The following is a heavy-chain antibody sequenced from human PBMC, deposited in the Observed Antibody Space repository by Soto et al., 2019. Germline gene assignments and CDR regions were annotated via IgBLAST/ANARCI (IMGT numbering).Heavy chain of an antibody. J-gene: IGHJ4*02. CDR1: GFSCSTYA. Sequence: GGSLRLSCAASGFSCSTYAMNWVRQAPGKGLEWVAVIWYDGSNKYYADSVKGRFTISRDDSKNTLYLQMNSLRAEDTAVYYCARDAGDFVVVPADIGCWGQGTLVTVSS. D-gene: IGHD2-2*02. CDR3: ARDAGDFVVVPADIGC. CDR2: IWYDGSNK. V-gene: IGHV3-33*08.